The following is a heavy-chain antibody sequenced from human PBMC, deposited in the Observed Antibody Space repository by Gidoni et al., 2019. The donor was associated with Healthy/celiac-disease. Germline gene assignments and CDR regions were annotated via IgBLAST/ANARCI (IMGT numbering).Heavy chain of an antibody. J-gene: IGHJ6*02. CDR1: GGSFSGSS. CDR2: INHSGST. CDR3: ARGVARYYYGSGSPYYGMDV. V-gene: IGHV4-34*01. Sequence: QVQLQQWGAGLLKPSETLSLTCAVYGGSFSGSSRCWIRQPPGKGLEWIGEINHSGSTNYNPSLKSRVTISVDTSKNQFSLKLSSVTAADTAVYYCARGVARYYYGSGSPYYGMDVWGQGTTVTVSS. D-gene: IGHD3-10*01.